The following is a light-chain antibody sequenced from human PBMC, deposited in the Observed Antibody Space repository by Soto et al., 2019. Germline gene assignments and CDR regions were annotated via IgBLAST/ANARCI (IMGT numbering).Light chain of an antibody. CDR1: QTISSW. CDR2: KAS. J-gene: IGKJ1*01. V-gene: IGKV1-5*03. CDR3: QQYNSYSEA. Sequence: DIQMTQSPSTLSGYVGDRVTITCRASQTISSWLAWYQQKPGKAPKLLIYKASTLKSGVPSRFSGSGSGTEFTLTISSLQPDDFATYYCQQYNSYSEAFGQGTKVAI.